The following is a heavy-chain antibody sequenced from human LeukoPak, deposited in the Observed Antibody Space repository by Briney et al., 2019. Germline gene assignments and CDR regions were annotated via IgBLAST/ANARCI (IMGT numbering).Heavy chain of an antibody. J-gene: IGHJ4*02. CDR3: ASTGSGATTIDY. CDR2: ISYDGSNK. V-gene: IGHV3-30-3*01. D-gene: IGHD1-26*01. Sequence: PGGSLGLSCAASGFTFRNYVIHWVRQAPGKGLEWVAVISYDGSNKYYADSVKGRFTISRDNSKNTLYLQMNSLRAEDTAVYYCASTGSGATTIDYWGQGTLVTVSS. CDR1: GFTFRNYV.